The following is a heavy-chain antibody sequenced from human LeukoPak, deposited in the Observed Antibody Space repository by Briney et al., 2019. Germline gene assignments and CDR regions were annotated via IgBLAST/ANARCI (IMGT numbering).Heavy chain of an antibody. Sequence: PGGSLRLPCAASGFTVSSNYMSWVRQAPGKGLEWVSVIYSSGSTYYADSVKGRFTISRDNSKNTLYLQMNSLRAEDTAVYFCARSPLYSTSWPDAFDIWGQGTMVTVSS. CDR1: GFTVSSNY. V-gene: IGHV3-66*01. CDR3: ARSPLYSTSWPDAFDI. CDR2: IYSSGST. J-gene: IGHJ3*02. D-gene: IGHD6-13*01.